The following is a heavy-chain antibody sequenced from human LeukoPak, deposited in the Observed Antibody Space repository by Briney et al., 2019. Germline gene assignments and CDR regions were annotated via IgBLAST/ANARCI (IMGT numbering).Heavy chain of an antibody. CDR3: AKDTSGSYYDSSGYCQFDY. J-gene: IGHJ4*02. Sequence: GGSLRLSCAGSGFTFSSYAMSWVRQAPGKGLEWVSAISGSGGSTYYADSVKGRFTISRDNSKNTLYLQMNSLRAEDTAVYYCAKDTSGSYYDSSGYCQFDYWGQGTLVTVSS. CDR1: GFTFSSYA. CDR2: ISGSGGST. D-gene: IGHD3-22*01. V-gene: IGHV3-23*01.